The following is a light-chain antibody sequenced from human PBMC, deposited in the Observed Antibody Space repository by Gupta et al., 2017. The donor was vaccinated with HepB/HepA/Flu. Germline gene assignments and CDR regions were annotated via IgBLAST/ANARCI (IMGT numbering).Light chain of an antibody. J-gene: IGLJ2*01. Sequence: SVSVSPGQTASITCSGDKLGDKYACWYQQKPGQSPVLVIYQDSKRPSGIPERFSGSNSGNTATLTISGTQAMDEADYYCQAWDSRTVVFGGGTKLTVL. CDR2: QDS. CDR1: KLGDKY. V-gene: IGLV3-1*01. CDR3: QAWDSRTVV.